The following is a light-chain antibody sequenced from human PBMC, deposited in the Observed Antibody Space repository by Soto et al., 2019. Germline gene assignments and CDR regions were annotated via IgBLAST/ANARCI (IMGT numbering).Light chain of an antibody. CDR1: SSNIGSNY. CDR3: AAWDDSLSVLYV. CDR2: RNN. J-gene: IGLJ1*01. Sequence: QSVLTQPPSASGTPGQRVTISCSGSSSNIGSNYVYWYQQLPGTAPKLLIYRNNQRPSGVPDRFSGSKSGTSAFLAISGLRSEDEADYYCAAWDDSLSVLYVFGTGTKVTVL. V-gene: IGLV1-47*01.